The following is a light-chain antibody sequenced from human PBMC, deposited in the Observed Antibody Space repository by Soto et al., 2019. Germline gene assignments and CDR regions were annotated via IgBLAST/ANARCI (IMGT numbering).Light chain of an antibody. V-gene: IGKV4-1*01. CDR3: HQYYRTPFT. CDR2: WAS. CDR1: RSVLYNSNNKNY. Sequence: DIVMTQSPESLAVSLGERATINCKSSRSVLYNSNNKNYLAWYQQKPGQPPKLLIYWASTRESGVPDRFSGSGSVTDFTLTISSLQAEDVAVYYCHQYYRTPFTFGPGTKVDI. J-gene: IGKJ3*01.